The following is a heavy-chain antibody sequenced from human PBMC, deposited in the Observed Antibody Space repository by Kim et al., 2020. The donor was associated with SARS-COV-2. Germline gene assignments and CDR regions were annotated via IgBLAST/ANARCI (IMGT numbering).Heavy chain of an antibody. CDR2: IYPGDSDT. V-gene: IGHV5-51*01. Sequence: GESLKISCKGSGYSFTSYWIGWVRQMPGKGLEWMGIIYPGDSDTRYSPSFQGQVTISADKSISTAYLQWSSLKASDTAMYYCARHVGYYYGSETSYYFDYWGQGTLVTVSS. CDR1: GYSFTSYW. CDR3: ARHVGYYYGSETSYYFDY. D-gene: IGHD3-10*01. J-gene: IGHJ4*02.